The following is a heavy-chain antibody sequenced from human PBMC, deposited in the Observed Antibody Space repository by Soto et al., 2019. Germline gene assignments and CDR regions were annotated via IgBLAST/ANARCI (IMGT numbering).Heavy chain of an antibody. D-gene: IGHD6-6*01. CDR1: GFTFSSYA. CDR2: ISYDGSNK. V-gene: IGHV3-30-3*01. Sequence: QVQLVESGGGVVQPGRSLRLSCAASGFTFSSYAMHWVRQAPGKGLEWVAVISYDGSNKYYADSVKGRFTISRDNSKNALYLQMYSLRAEDTAVYYCARAHSASSSSFNWYFDLWGRGTLVTVYS. CDR3: ARAHSASSSSFNWYFDL. J-gene: IGHJ2*01.